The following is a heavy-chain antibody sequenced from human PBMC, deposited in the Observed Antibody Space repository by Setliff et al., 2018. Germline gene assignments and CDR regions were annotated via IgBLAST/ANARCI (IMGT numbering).Heavy chain of an antibody. CDR3: ASRTTGPGGWFDF. J-gene: IGHJ5*01. CDR2: IYYSGNS. V-gene: IGHV4-39*01. Sequence: SETLSLTCTVSGASITSGSYYWGWIRQPPGKGLEWIGTIYYSGNSNYNPSLKSRVTISVDTSKNQFSLKLSSVTAADTAVYYCASRTTGPGGWFDFWGQGSLVTVSS. CDR1: GASITSGSYY. D-gene: IGHD1-1*01.